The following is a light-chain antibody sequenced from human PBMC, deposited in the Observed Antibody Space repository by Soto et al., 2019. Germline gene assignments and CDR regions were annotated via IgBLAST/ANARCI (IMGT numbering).Light chain of an antibody. CDR2: LNSDGSH. CDR3: QTWGTGGVV. J-gene: IGLJ2*01. Sequence: QPVLTQSPSASASLGASVKLTCTLSSGHSSYAIAWHQQQPEKGPRYLMKLNSDGSHSKGDGIPDRFSGSSSGAERYLTISSLQSEDEADYCCQTWGTGGVVFGGGTKLTVL. CDR1: SGHSSYA. V-gene: IGLV4-69*01.